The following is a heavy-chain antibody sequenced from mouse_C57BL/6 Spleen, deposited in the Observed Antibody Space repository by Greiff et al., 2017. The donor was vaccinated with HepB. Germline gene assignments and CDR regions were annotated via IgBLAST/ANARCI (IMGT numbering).Heavy chain of an antibody. J-gene: IGHJ3*01. D-gene: IGHD2-3*01. V-gene: IGHV1-7*01. Sequence: VQLQQSGAELAKPGASVKLSCKASGYTFTSYWMHWVKQRPGQGLEWIGYINPSSGNTKYNQKYKDKATLTAYKSSSTGYMQLSSLTYEDSAVYYCARDDGYYETRWFAYWGQGTLVTVSA. CDR2: INPSSGNT. CDR1: GYTFTSYW. CDR3: ARDDGYYETRWFAY.